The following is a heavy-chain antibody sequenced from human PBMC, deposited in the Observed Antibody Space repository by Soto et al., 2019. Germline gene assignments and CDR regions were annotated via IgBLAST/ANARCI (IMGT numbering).Heavy chain of an antibody. CDR3: AKVDGDPGVVIGGNYYYYGMDV. CDR2: ISYDGSNK. CDR1: GFTFSSYG. V-gene: IGHV3-30*18. D-gene: IGHD3-3*01. Sequence: GGSLRLSCAASGFTFSSYGMHWVRQAPGKGLEWVAVISYDGSNKYYADSVKGRFTISRDNSKNTLYLQMNSLRAEDTAVYYCAKVDGDPGVVIGGNYYYYGMDVWGQGTTVTVSS. J-gene: IGHJ6*02.